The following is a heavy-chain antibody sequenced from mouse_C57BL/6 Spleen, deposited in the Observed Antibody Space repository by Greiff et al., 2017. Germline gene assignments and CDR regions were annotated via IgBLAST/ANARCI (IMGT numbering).Heavy chain of an antibody. CDR1: GYTFTDYE. CDR3: TIGGTGDWFAY. Sequence: QVQLQQSGAELVRPGASVTLSCKASGYTFTDYEMHWVKQTPVHGLEWIGAIDPETGGTAYNQKFKGKAILTADKSSRTAYMELRSLTSEDSAVYYCTIGGTGDWFAYGGQGTLVTVSA. D-gene: IGHD3-3*01. CDR2: IDPETGGT. J-gene: IGHJ3*01. V-gene: IGHV1-15*01.